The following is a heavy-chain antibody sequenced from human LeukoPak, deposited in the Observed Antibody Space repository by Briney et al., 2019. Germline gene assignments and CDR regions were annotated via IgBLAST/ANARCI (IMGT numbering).Heavy chain of an antibody. CDR2: LYYTENT. V-gene: IGHV4-39*01. Sequence: SETLSLTCTFSGGSASSKSYFWAWIRQPPGKGLEWIGSLYYTENTYYNPSLKSRVAISADTAKNQFSLKLSSVTAADTAVYYCARHGIAAAGYYDYWGQGTLVTVSS. CDR1: GGSASSKSYF. D-gene: IGHD6-13*01. J-gene: IGHJ4*02. CDR3: ARHGIAAAGYYDY.